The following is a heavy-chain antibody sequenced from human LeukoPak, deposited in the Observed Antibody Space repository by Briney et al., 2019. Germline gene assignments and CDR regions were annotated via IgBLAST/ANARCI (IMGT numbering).Heavy chain of an antibody. Sequence: GGSLRLSCAASGFTFRSYWMSWVRQAPGKGRDWVANINQDGSEKYYVDSVKGRFTISRDNAKNSLYLQMDRLRAEATAVYSCARLPPTVTIDYCSQGTLVTVSS. J-gene: IGHJ4*02. CDR2: INQDGSEK. CDR1: GFTFRSYW. D-gene: IGHD4-17*01. V-gene: IGHV3-7*01. CDR3: ARLPPTVTIDY.